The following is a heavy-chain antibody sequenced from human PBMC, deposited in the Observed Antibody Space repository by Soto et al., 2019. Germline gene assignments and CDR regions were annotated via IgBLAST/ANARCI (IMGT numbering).Heavy chain of an antibody. V-gene: IGHV1-24*01. CDR1: GYTLRELA. J-gene: IGHJ4*02. D-gene: IGHD3-22*01. CDR2: LDPEYGAT. Sequence: ASGKVSCKVSGYTLRELAIHWVRQAPGKGLQWMGGLDPEYGATIYAQKFRGRVTMTEDTSADTAYMELSSLTSEDTAVYYCATIYYYNNRPFEYYFKYWGQGTPVPVSS. CDR3: ATIYYYNNRPFEYYFKY.